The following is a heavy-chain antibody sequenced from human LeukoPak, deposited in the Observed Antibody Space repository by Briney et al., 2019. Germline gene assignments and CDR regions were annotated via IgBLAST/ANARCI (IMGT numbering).Heavy chain of an antibody. CDR2: ISYDGSNK. Sequence: PGRSLRLSCAASGFTFSSYAMHWVRQAPGKGLEWVAVISYDGSNKYYADSVKGRFTISRDNSKNTLYLQMNSLRAEDTAVYYCAKDLYISSSFYFDYWGQGTLVTVSS. CDR3: AKDLYISSSFYFDY. CDR1: GFTFSSYA. D-gene: IGHD6-13*01. J-gene: IGHJ4*02. V-gene: IGHV3-30-3*01.